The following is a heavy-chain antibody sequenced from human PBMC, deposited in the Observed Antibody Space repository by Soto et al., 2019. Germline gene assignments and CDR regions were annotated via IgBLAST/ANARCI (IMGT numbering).Heavy chain of an antibody. CDR2: ISSSSSYI. CDR3: ARDGDLDSSGYPSRPLDY. D-gene: IGHD3-22*01. CDR1: GFTFSSYS. Sequence: GGSLRLSCAASGFTFSSYSMNWVRQAPGKGLEWASSISSSSSYIYYADSVKGRFTISRDNAKNSLYLQMNSLRAEDTAVYYCARDGDLDSSGYPSRPLDYWAREPWSPSPQ. J-gene: IGHJ4*02. V-gene: IGHV3-21*01.